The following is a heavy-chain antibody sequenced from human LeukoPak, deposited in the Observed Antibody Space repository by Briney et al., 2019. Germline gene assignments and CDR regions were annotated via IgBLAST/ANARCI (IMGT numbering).Heavy chain of an antibody. CDR2: IYYSGST. CDR3: ARVARITMVRGVAWYLGL. Sequence: SETLSLTCTVSGGSISSYYWSWIRQPPGKGLEWIGYIYYSGSTNYNLSLKSRVTISVDTSKNQFSLKLSSVTAADTAVYYCARVARITMVRGVAWYLGLWGRGTLVTVSS. CDR1: GGSISSYY. V-gene: IGHV4-59*01. D-gene: IGHD3-10*01. J-gene: IGHJ2*01.